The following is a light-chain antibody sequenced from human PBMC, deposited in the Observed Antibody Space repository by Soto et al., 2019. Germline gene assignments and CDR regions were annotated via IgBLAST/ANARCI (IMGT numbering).Light chain of an antibody. CDR2: KSS. CDR3: QKFNTSPWK. CDR1: QSVSIW. Sequence: DIQMTQSPSTRSASEGDIVTISCRASQSVSIWLAWYQQKPGRAPKLLIYKSSILESGVPSRFSGSGSGTEFTLTISSLQPDDFATYYCQKFNTSPWKFGQGTKVDIK. V-gene: IGKV1-5*03. J-gene: IGKJ1*01.